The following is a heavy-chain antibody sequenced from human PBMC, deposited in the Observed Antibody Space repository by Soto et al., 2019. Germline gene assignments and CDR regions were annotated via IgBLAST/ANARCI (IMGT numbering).Heavy chain of an antibody. Sequence: QVQLVESGGGVVQPGRSLRLSCAASGFTFSSYGMHWVRQAPGKGLEWVAVIWYDGSNKYYADSVKGRFTISRDNSKNTLYLQMNGLRAEDTAVYYCARPITMVRGVRRDGMDVWGQGTTVTVSS. CDR1: GFTFSSYG. CDR2: IWYDGSNK. V-gene: IGHV3-33*01. J-gene: IGHJ6*02. CDR3: ARPITMVRGVRRDGMDV. D-gene: IGHD3-10*01.